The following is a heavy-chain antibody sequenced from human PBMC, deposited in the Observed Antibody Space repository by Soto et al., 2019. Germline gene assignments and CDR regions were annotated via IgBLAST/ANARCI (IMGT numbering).Heavy chain of an antibody. J-gene: IGHJ6*02. CDR1: GGSFSGYY. Sequence: QVQLQQWGAGLLKPSETLSLTCAVYGGSFSGYYWSWIRQPPGKGLEWIGEINHSGSTNYNPSLTRRATISVDESKTQFSLKLSSVPAADTAVYYCARGEGDGYNWNYYYYGMDVWGQGTTVTVSS. D-gene: IGHD1-1*01. V-gene: IGHV4-34*01. CDR2: INHSGST. CDR3: ARGEGDGYNWNYYYYGMDV.